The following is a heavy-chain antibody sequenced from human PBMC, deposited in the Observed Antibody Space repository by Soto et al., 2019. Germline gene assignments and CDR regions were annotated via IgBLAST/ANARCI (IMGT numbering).Heavy chain of an antibody. Sequence: QVQLQESGPGLVKPSETLSFTCTVSGGSISSYYWSWVRQPRGKGLEWSVYIYYSGSTNYNPTLKSRVTRSVDTSKSQFSLKLSSVTAADTAVYYCARVWGGAFDIWGHGKMVTVAS. V-gene: IGHV4-59*01. CDR3: ARVWGGAFDI. CDR1: GGSISSYY. CDR2: IYYSGST. D-gene: IGHD3-10*01. J-gene: IGHJ3*02.